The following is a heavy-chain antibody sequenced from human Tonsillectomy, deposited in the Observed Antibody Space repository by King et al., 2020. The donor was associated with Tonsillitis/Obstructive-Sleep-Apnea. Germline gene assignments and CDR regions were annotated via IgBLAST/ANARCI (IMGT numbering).Heavy chain of an antibody. CDR3: TTDATRLPLPGAVF. CDR1: GFTFSNAW. Sequence: VQLVESGGGFVKPGGSLRLSCAASGFTFSNAWINWVRQAPGKGLEWVGRINSKSDGGTTDYAAPVKGRFSISRDDSKDTLFLQMNSLKTEDTAVYYCTTDATRLPLPGAVFWGQGTLVTVSS. D-gene: IGHD3-9*01. CDR2: INSKSDGGTT. J-gene: IGHJ4*02. V-gene: IGHV3-15*01.